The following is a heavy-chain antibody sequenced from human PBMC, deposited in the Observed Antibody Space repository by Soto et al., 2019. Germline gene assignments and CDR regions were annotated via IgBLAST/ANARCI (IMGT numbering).Heavy chain of an antibody. V-gene: IGHV3-21*01. J-gene: IGHJ4*02. D-gene: IGHD6-6*01. CDR3: VRQYPSSSRHFDH. Sequence: EVELVESGGGLVKPGGSLKLSCAASGFTFRTYYMIWVRQAPGKGLEWVASISAGSSNIYYAPSVKGRFTISRDNAKDLLSLQTNSLRADDTAVYYCVRQYPSSSRHFDHWGQGTLVTGSS. CDR2: ISAGSSNI. CDR1: GFTFRTYY.